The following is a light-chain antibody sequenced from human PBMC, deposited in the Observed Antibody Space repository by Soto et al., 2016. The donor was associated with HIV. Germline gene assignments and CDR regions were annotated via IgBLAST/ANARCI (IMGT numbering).Light chain of an antibody. CDR1: SLRSFY. CDR3: NSRDNSGNHIL. V-gene: IGLV3-19*01. Sequence: SSELTQDPAVSVALGQTVRITCQGDSLRSFYASWYRQKPGQAPVLVIYGQNNRPSGIPDRFSGSSSGNTASLTITGAQARMRLTINCNSRDNSGNHILFGGGTKLTVL. CDR2: GQN. J-gene: IGLJ2*01.